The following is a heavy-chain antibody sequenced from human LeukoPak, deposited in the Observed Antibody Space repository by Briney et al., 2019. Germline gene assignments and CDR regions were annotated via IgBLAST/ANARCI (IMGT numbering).Heavy chain of an antibody. D-gene: IGHD3-9*01. J-gene: IGHJ4*02. CDR1: GCTFSSYA. CDR2: MIPIFGTA. V-gene: IGHV1-69*01. Sequence: SVNVSCKASGCTFSSYAISWVRQAPGQGLEWMGGMIPIFGTAHYAQKFQGRVTITEDEYTSTAYMELSSLKSEDTAVYYCARGEYYDILTGYPRFDYWGQGTLVTVSS. CDR3: ARGEYYDILTGYPRFDY.